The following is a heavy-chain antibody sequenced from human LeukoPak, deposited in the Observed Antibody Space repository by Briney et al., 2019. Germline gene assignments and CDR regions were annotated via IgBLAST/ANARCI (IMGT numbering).Heavy chain of an antibody. CDR1: GFTFSSYG. CDR3: AKPSRDFDSSGYSHFDY. D-gene: IGHD3-22*01. Sequence: GGSLRLSCAASGFTFSSYGMHWVRQAPGKGLEWVAYIQYDGSNEQYADSVKGRFSISRDSSKNILYLQMNSLRAEDTAIYYCAKPSRDFDSSGYSHFDYWGQGTLVTVSS. V-gene: IGHV3-30*02. J-gene: IGHJ4*02. CDR2: IQYDGSNE.